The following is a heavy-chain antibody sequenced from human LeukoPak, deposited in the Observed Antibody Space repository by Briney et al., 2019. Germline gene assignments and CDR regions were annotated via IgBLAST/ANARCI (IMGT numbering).Heavy chain of an antibody. V-gene: IGHV4-59*01. CDR2: IHYSGST. D-gene: IGHD6-13*01. CDR1: GGSISTNY. Sequence: SETLSLTCTVSGGSISTNYWSWIRQPPGKGLEWIGYIHYSGSTDYNPSLKSRVTISVDTSKNQFSQKLSLGPAADTALYYGARGLSRQPDVFDIWGGGTMVAASS. J-gene: IGHJ3*02. CDR3: ARGLSRQPDVFDI.